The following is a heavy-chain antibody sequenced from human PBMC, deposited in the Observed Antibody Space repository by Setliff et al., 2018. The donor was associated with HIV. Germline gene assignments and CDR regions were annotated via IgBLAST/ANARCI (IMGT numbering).Heavy chain of an antibody. Sequence: GGSLRLSCAASGFTFSSFAMSWVRQVPGKGLAWVSAISGSGDNTYYADSVKGRFTISRDNSENTLYLQMNSLRAADTAVYYCAKCGGTCWHNFFGPWGQGTLVTVSS. J-gene: IGHJ5*02. CDR1: GFTFSSFA. V-gene: IGHV3-23*01. D-gene: IGHD2-15*01. CDR2: ISGSGDNT. CDR3: AKCGGTCWHNFFGP.